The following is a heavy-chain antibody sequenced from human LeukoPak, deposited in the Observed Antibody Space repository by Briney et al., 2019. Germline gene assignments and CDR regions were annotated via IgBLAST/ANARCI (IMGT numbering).Heavy chain of an antibody. CDR2: IYYSGST. D-gene: IGHD3-3*01. CDR1: GGSISSGGYY. CDR3: ASGEASITIFGVVINGMDV. J-gene: IGHJ6*02. Sequence: PSQTLSLTCTVSGGSISSGGYYWSWIRQHPGKGLEWIRYIYYSGSTYYNPSLKSRVTISVDTSKNQFSLKLSSVTAADTAVYYCASGEASITIFGVVINGMDVWGQGTTVTVSS. V-gene: IGHV4-31*03.